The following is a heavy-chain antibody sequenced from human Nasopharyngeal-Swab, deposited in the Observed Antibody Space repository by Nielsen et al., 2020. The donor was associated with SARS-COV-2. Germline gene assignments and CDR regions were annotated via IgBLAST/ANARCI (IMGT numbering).Heavy chain of an antibody. CDR1: GFTFGSYG. CDR2: ISYDGSNK. V-gene: IGHV3-30*18. D-gene: IGHD2-2*01. Sequence: GESLKISCAASGFTFGSYGMHWVRQAPGKGLEWVAVISYDGSNKYYADSVKGRFTISRDNSKNTLYLQMNSLRAEDTAVYYCAKEGSTSCYLMCWFDPWGQGTLVTVSS. J-gene: IGHJ5*02. CDR3: AKEGSTSCYLMCWFDP.